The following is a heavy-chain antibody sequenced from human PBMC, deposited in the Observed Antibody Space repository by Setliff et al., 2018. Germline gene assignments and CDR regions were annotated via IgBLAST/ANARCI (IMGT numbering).Heavy chain of an antibody. CDR3: ARKGISALSGAFDM. D-gene: IGHD1-26*01. J-gene: IGHJ3*02. CDR2: IYTSGST. Sequence: PSETLSLTCTVSGGSISNYYWSWIRQPAGKGLEWIGRIYTSGSTNYNPSLKSRVTMSVDTSKNQFSLRLSSVTAADTAVYYCARKGISALSGAFDMWGQGTMVTVSS. CDR1: GGSISNYY. V-gene: IGHV4-4*07.